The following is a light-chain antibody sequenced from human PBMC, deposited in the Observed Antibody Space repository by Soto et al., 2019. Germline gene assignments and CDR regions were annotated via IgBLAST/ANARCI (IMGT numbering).Light chain of an antibody. CDR2: GAS. V-gene: IGKV3D-20*02. CDR1: QSVSSRD. J-gene: IGKJ2*01. Sequence: EIVLTQSPGTLSLSPGERATLSCRASQSVSSRDLAWYQQKPGQAPRLLIYGASSRATGIPDRFSGSGSGTDFTLTISRLEPEDFAVYYCQQGHNWPLTFGQGTRLEI. CDR3: QQGHNWPLT.